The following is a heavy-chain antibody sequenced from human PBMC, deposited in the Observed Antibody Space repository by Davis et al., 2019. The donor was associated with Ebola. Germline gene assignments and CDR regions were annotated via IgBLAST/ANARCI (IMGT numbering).Heavy chain of an antibody. Sequence: PGGSLRLSCAASGFTLSDYYMSWIRQAPGKGLEWVSSIRSSDTTIYYSDPVKGRFTVSRDNAKNSLYLQMKSLRAEDTAVYYCARVGSSGEVFDYWGQGTLVTVSS. CDR2: IRSSDTTI. CDR3: ARVGSSGEVFDY. J-gene: IGHJ4*02. V-gene: IGHV3-11*04. D-gene: IGHD6-6*01. CDR1: GFTLSDYY.